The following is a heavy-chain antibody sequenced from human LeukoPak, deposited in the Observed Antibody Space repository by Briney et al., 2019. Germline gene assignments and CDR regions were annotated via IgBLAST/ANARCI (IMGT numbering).Heavy chain of an antibody. Sequence: SETLSLTCSVPGDSINNNFWTWIRQPPGKRLEWIGYIYHSGTTNYNPSLNSRVTMLIDASKNQISLKLSSVTAADTAVYYCVRVIRSWFDTWGQGTLVTVSS. CDR2: IYHSGTT. CDR1: GDSINNNF. V-gene: IGHV4-59*01. CDR3: VRVIRSWFDT. J-gene: IGHJ5*02.